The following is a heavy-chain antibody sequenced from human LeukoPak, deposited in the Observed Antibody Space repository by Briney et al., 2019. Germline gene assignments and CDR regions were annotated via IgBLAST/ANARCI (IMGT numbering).Heavy chain of an antibody. Sequence: SVKVSCKASGGTFSSYAISWVRQAPGQGLEWMGGIIPIFGTANYAQKFQGRVTITTDESTSTAYMELSSLRSEDTAVYYCARDRCSSTSCYWFDPWGQGTLVTVSS. CDR1: GGTFSSYA. CDR3: ARDRCSSTSCYWFDP. V-gene: IGHV1-69*05. CDR2: IIPIFGTA. J-gene: IGHJ5*02. D-gene: IGHD2-2*01.